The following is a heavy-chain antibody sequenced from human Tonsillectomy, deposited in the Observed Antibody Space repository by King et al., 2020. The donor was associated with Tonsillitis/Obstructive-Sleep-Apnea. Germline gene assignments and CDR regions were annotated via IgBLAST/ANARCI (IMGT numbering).Heavy chain of an antibody. J-gene: IGHJ4*02. D-gene: IGHD3-22*01. CDR3: ARDYYDSSGPGYYFDY. V-gene: IGHV4-34*01. CDR1: GGSFSGYY. Sequence: VQLQQWGAGLLKPSETLPLTCAVYGGSFSGYYWSWIRQPPGKGLEWIGEINHSGSTNYNPSLKSRVTISVDTSKNQFSLKLSSVTAADTAVYYCARDYYDSSGPGYYFDYWGQGTLVTVSS. CDR2: INHSGST.